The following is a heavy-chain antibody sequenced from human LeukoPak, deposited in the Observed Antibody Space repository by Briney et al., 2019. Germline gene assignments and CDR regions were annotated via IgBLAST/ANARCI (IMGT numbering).Heavy chain of an antibody. CDR3: ARRVGATYFDY. CDR1: GGYISSCY. Sequence: SETLSLTCTVSGGYISSCYWNWIRQPPGKELEWIGYIYYSGSTNYNPSLKSRVTISVDTSKNQSSLKLSSVTAADTAVYYCARRVGATYFDYWGQGTLVTVSS. D-gene: IGHD1-26*01. V-gene: IGHV4-59*01. CDR2: IYYSGST. J-gene: IGHJ4*02.